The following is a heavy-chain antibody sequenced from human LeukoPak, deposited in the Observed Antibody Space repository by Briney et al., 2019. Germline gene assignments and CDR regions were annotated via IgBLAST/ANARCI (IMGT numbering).Heavy chain of an antibody. CDR2: IYYSGST. V-gene: IGHV4-39*01. Sequence: PSETLSLTCTVSGGSTSSSSYYWAWIRQPPGKGLEWIGSIYYSGSTYYNPSLKSRVTISVDTSKNQFSLKLSSVTAADTAVYYCASQNDYDSSGYPYWGQGTLVTVSS. CDR3: ASQNDYDSSGYPY. CDR1: GGSTSSSSYY. D-gene: IGHD3-22*01. J-gene: IGHJ4*02.